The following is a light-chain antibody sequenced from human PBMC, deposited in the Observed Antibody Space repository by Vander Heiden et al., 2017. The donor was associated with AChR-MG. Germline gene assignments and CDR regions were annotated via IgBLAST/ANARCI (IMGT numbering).Light chain of an antibody. CDR3: AVWDDSLNGWV. CDR1: SSNIRSNT. J-gene: IGLJ2*01. V-gene: IGLV1-44*01. Sequence: QSVLPQPPSASGTPGQRVTISCSGSSSNIRSNTVNWYQQLPGTAPKLLIYSNNQRSSGVPNRFSGSKSGTSASLAISGLQSEDEADYYCAVWDDSLNGWVFGGGTRLTVL. CDR2: SNN.